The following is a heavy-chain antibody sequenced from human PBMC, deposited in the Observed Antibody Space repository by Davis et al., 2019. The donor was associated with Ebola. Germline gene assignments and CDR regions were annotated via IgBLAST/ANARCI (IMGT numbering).Heavy chain of an antibody. V-gene: IGHV1-8*02. J-gene: IGHJ4*02. CDR3: ARGRPHGDYGD. Sequence: ASVKVSCKTSGYTFSNYDINWVRQAAGQGLEWMGWMNPDSGNTGYAQNFQGRVTMTRNTSASTAYMELNSLRSEDTAVYYCARGRPHGDYGDWGQGTLVTVSS. D-gene: IGHD4-17*01. CDR1: GYTFSNYD. CDR2: MNPDSGNT.